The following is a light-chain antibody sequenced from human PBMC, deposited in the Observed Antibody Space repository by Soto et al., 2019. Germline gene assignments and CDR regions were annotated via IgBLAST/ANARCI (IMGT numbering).Light chain of an antibody. CDR2: NTS. CDR1: QTINSY. V-gene: IGKV1-39*01. CDR3: QHGGA. Sequence: IQMTQSPSSLSASVGDRVTITCRASQTINSYLHWYQQKPGKAPKILIYNTSNLQSGVPSRFSGSGSGTDFTLTISTLQPEDFATYYCQHGGAFGPGTKVDIK. J-gene: IGKJ3*01.